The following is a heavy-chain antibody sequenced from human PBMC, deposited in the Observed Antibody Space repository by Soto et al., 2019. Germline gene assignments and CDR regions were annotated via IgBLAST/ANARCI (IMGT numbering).Heavy chain of an antibody. V-gene: IGHV4-34*01. CDR3: AREGITIFGVVISDPFDI. Sequence: PSETLSLTCALHGGSFSAYYWSWIRQPPLKVLEWIGGITHSGSTNYNPSLKSRVTISVDTSKNQFSLKLSSVTAADTAVYYCAREGITIFGVVISDPFDIWGQAIIVT. CDR2: ITHSGST. J-gene: IGHJ3*02. D-gene: IGHD3-3*01. CDR1: GGSFSAYY.